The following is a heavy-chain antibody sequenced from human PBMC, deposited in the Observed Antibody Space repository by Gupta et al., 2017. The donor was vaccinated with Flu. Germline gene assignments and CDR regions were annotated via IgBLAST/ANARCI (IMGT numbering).Heavy chain of an antibody. J-gene: IGHJ4*02. V-gene: IGHV3-74*01. D-gene: IGHD1-26*01. Sequence: QAPGKGLVWVSRINRDGSSTSYADSVKGRFTISRDNAKNTLYLQMNSLRAEDTAVYYCASDEIIVGATGVVYWGQGTLVTVST. CDR3: ASDEIIVGATGVVY. CDR2: INRDGSST.